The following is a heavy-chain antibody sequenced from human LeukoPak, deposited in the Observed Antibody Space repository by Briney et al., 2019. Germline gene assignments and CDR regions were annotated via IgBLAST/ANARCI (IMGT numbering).Heavy chain of an antibody. Sequence: SENLSLTCTVSGGSFNSHYWSWIRQPPGKGLEWIGYINHSGRTNYNTSLKSRVIISVDTSKNQFSLKVNSVTAADTAMYYCARQPDVAGITGMGWFDPWGQATLVTVSS. D-gene: IGHD1-7*01. CDR2: INHSGRT. CDR1: GGSFNSHY. V-gene: IGHV4-59*11. J-gene: IGHJ5*02. CDR3: ARQPDVAGITGMGWFDP.